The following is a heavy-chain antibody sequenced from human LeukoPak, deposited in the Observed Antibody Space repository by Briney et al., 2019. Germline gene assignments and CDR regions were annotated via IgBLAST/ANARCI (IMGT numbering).Heavy chain of an antibody. Sequence: GGSVRLSCAASGFTFSSYSMNWVRQAPGQGLEWVSSISSSSSYIYHADSVKGRFTISRDNAKNSLYLQMNSLRAEDTAVYYCAREWPLWFGELLHGPFDYWGQGTLVTVSS. D-gene: IGHD3-10*01. CDR3: AREWPLWFGELLHGPFDY. CDR1: GFTFSSYS. V-gene: IGHV3-21*01. CDR2: ISSSSSYI. J-gene: IGHJ4*02.